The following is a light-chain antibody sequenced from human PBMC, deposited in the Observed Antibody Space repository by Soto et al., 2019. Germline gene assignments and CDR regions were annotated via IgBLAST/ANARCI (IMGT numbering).Light chain of an antibody. Sequence: EIVMTQSPATLSVSPGERATLSCRASQSVSSNLAWYQQKPGQAPRLLIYDASTRATGIPARFSGSGSGTEFTLTISSLQSEDFAVYYCQQYNNWPLPFGGGTKVEIK. CDR1: QSVSSN. V-gene: IGKV3-15*01. CDR2: DAS. J-gene: IGKJ4*01. CDR3: QQYNNWPLP.